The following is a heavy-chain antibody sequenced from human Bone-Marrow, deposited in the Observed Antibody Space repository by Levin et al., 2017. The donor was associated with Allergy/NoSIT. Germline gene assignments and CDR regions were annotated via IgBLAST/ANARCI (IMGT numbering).Heavy chain of an antibody. CDR1: GFTFSSYG. CDR2: IWYDGSNK. Sequence: GGSLRLSCAASGFTFSSYGMHWVRQAPGKGLEWVAVIWYDGSNKYYADSVKGRFTISRDNSKNTLYLQMNSLRAEDTAVYYCARDPLIIHSSGYSYEPQYYFDYWGQGTLVTVSS. V-gene: IGHV3-33*01. J-gene: IGHJ4*02. CDR3: ARDPLIIHSSGYSYEPQYYFDY. D-gene: IGHD3-22*01.